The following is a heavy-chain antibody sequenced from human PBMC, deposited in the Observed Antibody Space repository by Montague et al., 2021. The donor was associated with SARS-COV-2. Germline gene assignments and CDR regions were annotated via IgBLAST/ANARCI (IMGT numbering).Heavy chain of an antibody. CDR2: IYYSGST. V-gene: IGHV4-59*01. Sequence: SETLSLTCTVSGGSISSYYWSWIRQPPGKGLEWIGYIYYSGSTNYNPSLKSRVTISVDTSKNQFSLKMSSVTAADTAVYYCACVISSRFLIAAVSNCFGPWGQGTLVTVSS. CDR1: GGSISSYY. J-gene: IGHJ5*02. CDR3: ACVISSRFLIAAVSNCFGP. D-gene: IGHD6-13*01.